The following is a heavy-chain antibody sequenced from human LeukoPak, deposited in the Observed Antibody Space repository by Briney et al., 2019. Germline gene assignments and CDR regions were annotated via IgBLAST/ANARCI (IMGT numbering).Heavy chain of an antibody. Sequence: PSETLSLTCTVSGGSISSYYWNWIRQPPGRGLEWIGYIHSSGSTDYNPSLKSRVSMSLDGSKNQFSLQLSSVTAADTAVYYCAGSRFSTNWYIFNYWGQGALVTVSS. CDR1: GGSISSYY. V-gene: IGHV4-59*01. D-gene: IGHD6-13*01. CDR3: AGSRFSTNWYIFNY. CDR2: IHSSGST. J-gene: IGHJ4*02.